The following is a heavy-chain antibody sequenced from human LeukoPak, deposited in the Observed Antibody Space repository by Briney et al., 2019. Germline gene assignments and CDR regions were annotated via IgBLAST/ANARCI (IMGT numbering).Heavy chain of an antibody. CDR1: GYTFTGYY. CDR3: ARTGTTLLKTRNWFDP. J-gene: IGHJ5*02. Sequence: ASVKVSCKASGYTFTGYYMHWVRQAPGQGLEWMGRINPNSGGTNYAQKFQGRVTMTRDTSISTAYMELSRLRSDDTAVYYCARTGTTLLKTRNWFDPWGQGTLVTVSS. CDR2: INPNSGGT. D-gene: IGHD1-1*01. V-gene: IGHV1-2*06.